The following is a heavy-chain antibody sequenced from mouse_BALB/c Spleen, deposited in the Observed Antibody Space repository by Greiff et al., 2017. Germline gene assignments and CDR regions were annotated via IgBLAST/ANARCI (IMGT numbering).Heavy chain of an antibody. D-gene: IGHD2-4*01. V-gene: IGHV5-6-5*01. CDR1: GFTFSSYA. CDR3: ARDYDYDVSYAMDY. J-gene: IGHJ4*01. Sequence: EVKVEESGGGLVKPGGSLKLSCAASGFTFSSYAMSWVRQTPEKRLEWVASISSGGSTYYPDSVKGRFTISRDNARNILYLQMSSLRSEDTAMYYCARDYDYDVSYAMDYWGQGTSVTVSS. CDR2: ISSGGST.